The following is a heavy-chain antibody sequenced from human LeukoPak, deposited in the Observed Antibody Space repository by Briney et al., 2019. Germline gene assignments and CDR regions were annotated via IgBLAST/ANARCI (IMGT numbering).Heavy chain of an antibody. D-gene: IGHD2-2*01. CDR1: GFTFSGSA. Sequence: GGSLRLSCAASGFTFSGSAMHWVRQASGKGLEWVGRIRSKANSYATAYTASVKGRFTISRDDSKNTAYLQMNSLKTEDTAVYYCTRPGCSSTSCALTYGMDVWGQGTTVTVSS. CDR3: TRPGCSSTSCALTYGMDV. J-gene: IGHJ6*02. CDR2: IRSKANSYAT. V-gene: IGHV3-73*01.